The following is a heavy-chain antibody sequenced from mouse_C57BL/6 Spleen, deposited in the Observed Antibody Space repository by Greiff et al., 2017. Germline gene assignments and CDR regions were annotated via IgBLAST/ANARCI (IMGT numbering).Heavy chain of an antibody. CDR2: IWGVGST. V-gene: IGHV2-6*01. D-gene: IGHD2-2*01. CDR1: GFSLTSYG. CDR3: ASGDGYASFAY. J-gene: IGHJ3*01. Sequence: VQLQQSGPGLVAPSQSLSITCTVSGFSLTSYGVDWVRQSPGKGLEWLGVIWGVGSTNSNSALNSRLSISKDNAKSQVFLKMNSLQTDDTAMYYCASGDGYASFAYWGQGTLVTVSA.